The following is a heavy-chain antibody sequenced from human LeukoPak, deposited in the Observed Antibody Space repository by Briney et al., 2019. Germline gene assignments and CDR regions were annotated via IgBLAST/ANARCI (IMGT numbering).Heavy chain of an antibody. J-gene: IGHJ4*02. CDR2: IRYDGSNK. Sequence: GGSLRLSCAASGFTFSSYGMHWVRQAPGKGLEWVAFIRYDGSNKYYVDSVKGRFTISRDNSKNTLHLQMNSLRAEDTAVYYCAKDSFLTGSGSFDYWGQGTLVTVSS. V-gene: IGHV3-30*02. D-gene: IGHD3-9*01. CDR3: AKDSFLTGSGSFDY. CDR1: GFTFSSYG.